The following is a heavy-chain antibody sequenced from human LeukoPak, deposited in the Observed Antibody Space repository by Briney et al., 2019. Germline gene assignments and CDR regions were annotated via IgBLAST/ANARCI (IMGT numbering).Heavy chain of an antibody. Sequence: ASLKLPCTASGFTFIGYYMYWVRQAPGQGLEWMGCINTNSGSTMYAQNFQGSVTKSRDTYISTAYKKLSRLRTDDTGMYYCARDWGEDEYVDLDYWGQGTLVTVSS. D-gene: IGHD3-10*01. CDR2: INTNSGST. J-gene: IGHJ4*02. CDR3: ARDWGEDEYVDLDY. V-gene: IGHV1-2*02. CDR1: GFTFIGYY.